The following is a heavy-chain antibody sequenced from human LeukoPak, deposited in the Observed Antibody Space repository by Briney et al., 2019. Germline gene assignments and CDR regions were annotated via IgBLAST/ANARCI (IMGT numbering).Heavy chain of an antibody. Sequence: GGSLRLSCAASGFTFSSYAMHWVRQAPGKGLEWVAVISYDGSNKYYADSVKGRFTISRDNSKNTLYLQMNSLRAEDTAVYYCARARYFDWLTRYYYYMDVWGKGTTVTVSS. CDR3: ARARYFDWLTRYYYYMDV. J-gene: IGHJ6*03. V-gene: IGHV3-30-3*01. D-gene: IGHD3-9*01. CDR2: ISYDGSNK. CDR1: GFTFSSYA.